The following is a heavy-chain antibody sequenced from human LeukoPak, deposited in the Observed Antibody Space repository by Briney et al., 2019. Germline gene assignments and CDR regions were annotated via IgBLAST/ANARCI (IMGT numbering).Heavy chain of an antibody. J-gene: IGHJ5*02. Sequence: SETLSLTCTVSGGSISSYYWSWIRQPPGKGLEWIGYIYYSGSTNYNPSLKSRVTISVDTSKNQFSLKLSTVTAADTAVYYCASGHYYGSGSYFGWFDPWGQGTLVTVSS. CDR2: IYYSGST. D-gene: IGHD3-10*01. CDR1: GGSISSYY. CDR3: ASGHYYGSGSYFGWFDP. V-gene: IGHV4-59*08.